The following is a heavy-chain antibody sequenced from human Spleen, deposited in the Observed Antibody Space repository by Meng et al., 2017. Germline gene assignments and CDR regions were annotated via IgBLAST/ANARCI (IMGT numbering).Heavy chain of an antibody. D-gene: IGHD2/OR15-2a*01. CDR2: ISGSGGST. CDR1: GFIVSSNY. V-gene: IGHV3-23*01. Sequence: GGSLRLSCVASGFIVSSNYMTWVRQAPGKGLEWVSAISGSGGSTYYADSVKGRFTSSRDNSKNTLYLQMNSLRAEDTAVYYCAKTNNRSPLGNFDYWGQGTLVTVSS. CDR3: AKTNNRSPLGNFDY. J-gene: IGHJ4*02.